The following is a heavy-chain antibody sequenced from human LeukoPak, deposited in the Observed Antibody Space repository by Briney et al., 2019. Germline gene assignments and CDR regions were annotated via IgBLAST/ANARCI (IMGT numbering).Heavy chain of an antibody. J-gene: IGHJ1*01. CDR2: ISGSGGST. V-gene: IGHV3-23*01. CDR1: AFTFSSYA. Sequence: GGTLRLSCAGSAFTFSSYAMRWVRQAPGKGLEWVSAISGSGGSTYYADSVKGRFTISRDNSKNTLYLQMNSLRAEDTAVYYCAYRIAEYFQHWGQGTLVTVSS. CDR3: AYRIAEYFQH. D-gene: IGHD3-16*02.